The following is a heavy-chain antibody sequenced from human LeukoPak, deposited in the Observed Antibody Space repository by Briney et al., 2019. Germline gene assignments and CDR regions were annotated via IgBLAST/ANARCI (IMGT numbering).Heavy chain of an antibody. V-gene: IGHV3-21*01. CDR1: GFTFSSYS. CDR3: ARAGYGDYSDY. Sequence: GGSLRLSCAASGFTFSSYSMNWVRQAPGKGLEWVSSISSSSYIYYADSVKGRFTVSRDNAKNSLYLQMNSLRAEDTAVYYCARAGYGDYSDYWGQGTLVTVSS. CDR2: ISSSSYI. J-gene: IGHJ4*02. D-gene: IGHD4-17*01.